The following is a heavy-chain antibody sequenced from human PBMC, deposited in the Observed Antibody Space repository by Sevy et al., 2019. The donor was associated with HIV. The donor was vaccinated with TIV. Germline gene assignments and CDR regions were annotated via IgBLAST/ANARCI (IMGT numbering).Heavy chain of an antibody. J-gene: IGHJ6*02. CDR3: ARPGYCGGDCYSYYYGMDV. CDR1: GFTFDDYG. CDR2: INWNGGST. Sequence: GGSLRLSCAASGFTFDDYGMSWVRQAPGKGLEWVSGINWNGGSTGYADSVKGRFTISRDNAKTSLYLQMNSLRAEDTALYYCARPGYCGGDCYSYYYGMDVWGQGTTVTVSS. D-gene: IGHD2-21*02. V-gene: IGHV3-20*04.